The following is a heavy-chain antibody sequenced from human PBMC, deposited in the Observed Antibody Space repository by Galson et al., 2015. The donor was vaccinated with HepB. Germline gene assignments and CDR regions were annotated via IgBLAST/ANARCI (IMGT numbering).Heavy chain of an antibody. V-gene: IGHV3-23*01. CDR2: ISGSGGST. CDR3: ASVTNPPY. CDR1: GFTFSSYV. D-gene: IGHD4-17*01. Sequence: SLRLSCAASGFTFSSYVMTWVRQAPGKGLEWVSSISGSGGSTYYADSVKGRFTIARGNSKNTLYLEMNSLRAEDTAVYYCASVTNPPYWGQGTLVTVSS. J-gene: IGHJ4*02.